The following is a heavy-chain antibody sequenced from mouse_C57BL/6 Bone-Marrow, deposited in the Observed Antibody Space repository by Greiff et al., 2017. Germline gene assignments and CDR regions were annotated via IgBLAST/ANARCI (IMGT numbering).Heavy chain of an antibody. D-gene: IGHD2-5*01. CDR3: ARWSNYFAWFAY. Sequence: QVQLQQPGAELVKPGASVKMSCKASGYTFTSYWITWVKQRPGQGLEWIGDIYPGSGSINYNEKFKSKATLTVDTSSSTAYMQLSSLTSEDSAVYYCARWSNYFAWFAYWGQGTLVTVSA. J-gene: IGHJ3*01. V-gene: IGHV1-55*01. CDR1: GYTFTSYW. CDR2: IYPGSGSI.